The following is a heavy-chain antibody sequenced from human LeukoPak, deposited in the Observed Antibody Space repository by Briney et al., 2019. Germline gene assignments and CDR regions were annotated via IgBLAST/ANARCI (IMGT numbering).Heavy chain of an antibody. CDR3: ARDFSGSGFDY. CDR1: GFTFSIFS. D-gene: IGHD3-10*01. Sequence: GGSLRLSCAASGFTFSIFSMNWVSQAPGKGLEWVSSISNIGSYIYYADSLRGRFTISRDNDKYSLYLQMNSLRAEDTAVYYCARDFSGSGFDYWGQGTLVTVSS. J-gene: IGHJ4*02. V-gene: IGHV3-21*01. CDR2: ISNIGSYI.